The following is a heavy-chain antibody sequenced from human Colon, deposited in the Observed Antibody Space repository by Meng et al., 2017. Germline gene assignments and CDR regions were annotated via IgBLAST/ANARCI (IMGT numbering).Heavy chain of an antibody. CDR3: ARKLWFGDSSSDWFDF. CDR2: IYHTGNT. V-gene: IGHV4-31*03. D-gene: IGHD3-10*01. Sequence: LRLSCTVSGDSIGRGGYYWNWIRQHPGKGREWIGHIYHTGNTQYNPSLKGRVTITVDTSKNQFSLNLISVTGADTAIYYCARKLWFGDSSSDWFDFWGQGSLVTVSS. J-gene: IGHJ5*01. CDR1: GDSIGRGGYY.